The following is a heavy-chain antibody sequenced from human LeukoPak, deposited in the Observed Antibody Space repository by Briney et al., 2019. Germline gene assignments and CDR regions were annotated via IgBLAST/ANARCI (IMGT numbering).Heavy chain of an antibody. CDR2: ISSSSSTI. D-gene: IGHD6-13*01. V-gene: IGHV3-48*02. Sequence: PGGSLRLSCAASGFTFSSYSMNWVRQAPGKGLEGVSYISSSSSTIYYADSVKGRFTISRDNAKNSLCLQMNSLRDEDTAVYYCADSDSSSWYLGYWGQGTLVTVSS. CDR3: ADSDSSSWYLGY. CDR1: GFTFSSYS. J-gene: IGHJ4*02.